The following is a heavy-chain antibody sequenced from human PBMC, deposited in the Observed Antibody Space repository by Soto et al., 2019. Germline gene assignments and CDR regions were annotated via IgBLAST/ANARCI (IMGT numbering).Heavy chain of an antibody. CDR2: INQDGGGT. J-gene: IGHJ4*02. CDR3: ARYFRGSGRYFFDY. CDR1: GFTFSSSF. V-gene: IGHV3-7*03. Sequence: PXESLRLSCVASGFTFSSSFMGWVRQAPGKGLEWVANINQDGGGTYYVDSVQGRFTISRDNAKDSLFLQMNSLRVEDAAVYYCARYFRGSGRYFFDYWGQGTPVTVSS. D-gene: IGHD6-19*01.